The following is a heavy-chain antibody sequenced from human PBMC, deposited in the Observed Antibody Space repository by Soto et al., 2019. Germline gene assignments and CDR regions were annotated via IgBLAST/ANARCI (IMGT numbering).Heavy chain of an antibody. D-gene: IGHD3-16*01. V-gene: IGHV1-69*08. CDR2: IITMIDNA. Sequence: QLVQSGAEVRMPGSSVRVSCEASGGSSTTYTIHWVRQAPGQGLEWMGRIITMIDNAYYARNFQDRVTITADKSTGTVYIEMTSLKFEDTAVYYCAREGETYEYKWFDPWGQGTQVTVSS. CDR1: GGSSTTYT. CDR3: AREGETYEYKWFDP. J-gene: IGHJ5*02.